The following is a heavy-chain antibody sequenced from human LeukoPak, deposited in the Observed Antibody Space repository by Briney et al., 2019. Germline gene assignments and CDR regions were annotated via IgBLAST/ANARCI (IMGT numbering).Heavy chain of an antibody. CDR1: GYTFTGYY. CDR3: ARDPYSSGWYVIDY. D-gene: IGHD6-19*01. Sequence: ASVKVSCKASGYTFTGYYMHWVRQAPGQGLEWMGWINPNSGGTNYAQKFQGRVTMTRDTSISTAYMELSRLRSDDAAVYYCARDPYSSGWYVIDYRGQGTLVTVSS. CDR2: INPNSGGT. V-gene: IGHV1-2*02. J-gene: IGHJ4*02.